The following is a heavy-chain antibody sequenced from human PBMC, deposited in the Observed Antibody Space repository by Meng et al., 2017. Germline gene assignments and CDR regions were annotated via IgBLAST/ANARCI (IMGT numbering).Heavy chain of an antibody. CDR2: INPNNGGT. CDR1: GYTFTGYY. V-gene: IGHV1-2*06. CDR3: ARDDYGDYFDY. J-gene: IGHJ4*02. Sequence: QGQLVQSGAEVKKPGASLKVSCKASGYTFTGYYMHWVRQAPGQGLEWMGRINPNNGGTNYAQKFQGRVTMTRDTSISTAYMELSRLRSDDTAAYYCARDDYGDYFDYWGQGTLVTVSS. D-gene: IGHD4-17*01.